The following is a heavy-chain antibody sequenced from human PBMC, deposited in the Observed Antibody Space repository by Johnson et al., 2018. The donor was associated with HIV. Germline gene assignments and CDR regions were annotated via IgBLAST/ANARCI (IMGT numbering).Heavy chain of an antibody. J-gene: IGHJ3*02. D-gene: IGHD3-22*01. CDR2: IYSGGST. V-gene: IGHV3-66*01. CDR1: GFTFSDYY. CDR3: ARGFDISGYYWGHSLGKGFDI. Sequence: VQLVESGGGLVKPGGSLRLSCAASGFTFSDYYMSWIRQAPGKGLEWVSVIYSGGSTYYAAPVKGRFTISRDNSNNTLFLQMNSLRAEDTAVYYCARGFDISGYYWGHSLGKGFDIWGQGTVVTVSS.